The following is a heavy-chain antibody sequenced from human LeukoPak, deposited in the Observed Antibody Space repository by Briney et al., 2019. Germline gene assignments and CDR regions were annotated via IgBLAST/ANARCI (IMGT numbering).Heavy chain of an antibody. D-gene: IGHD3-3*01. V-gene: IGHV4-59*01. J-gene: IGHJ4*02. Sequence: SQTLSLTCTVSGGSISSYYWSWIRQPPGKGLEWIGYIYYSGSTNYNPSLKSRVTISVDTSKNQFSLKLSSVTAADTAVYYCARVPYGIFGVAGYFDYWGQGTLVTVSS. CDR1: GGSISSYY. CDR3: ARVPYGIFGVAGYFDY. CDR2: IYYSGST.